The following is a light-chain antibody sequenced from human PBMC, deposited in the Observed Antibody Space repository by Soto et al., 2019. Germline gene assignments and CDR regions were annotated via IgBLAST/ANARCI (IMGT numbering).Light chain of an antibody. CDR2: AAS. V-gene: IGKV3-20*01. Sequence: EIVLMQSPGTLSLSPGDRATLSCRASESIAGTYLAWYQQKPGQAPRLLIYAASSRATGIPDKFSASGSGTDFTLTINRLGPEDFAMYYCQQYGGSPRTFGQGTKVEIK. CDR3: QQYGGSPRT. J-gene: IGKJ1*01. CDR1: ESIAGTY.